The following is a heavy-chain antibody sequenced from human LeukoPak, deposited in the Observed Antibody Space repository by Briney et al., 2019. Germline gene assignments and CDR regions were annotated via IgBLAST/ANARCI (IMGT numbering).Heavy chain of an antibody. CDR3: ARVPMIVVYFDY. CDR2: IYYSGST. Sequence: SETLSLTCTVSGGSISSSSYYWGWIRQPPGKGLEWIGSIYYSGSTYYNPSLKSRVTISVDTSKNQFSLKLSSVTAADTAVYYCARVPMIVVYFDYWGQGTLVTVSS. D-gene: IGHD3-22*01. CDR1: GGSISSSSYY. V-gene: IGHV4-39*07. J-gene: IGHJ4*02.